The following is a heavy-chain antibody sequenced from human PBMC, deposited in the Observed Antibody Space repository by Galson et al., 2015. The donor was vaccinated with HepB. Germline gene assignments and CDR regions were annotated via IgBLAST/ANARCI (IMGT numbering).Heavy chain of an antibody. CDR2: LNPSSGST. D-gene: IGHD2-15*01. V-gene: IGHV1-46*02. CDR3: ARGPRTYSFDS. J-gene: IGHJ4*02. Sequence: SVKVSCKASGYTFNSYYMYWVRQAPGQGLEWMGILNPSSGSTSFAQKFQGRVTITRDTSTSTVYLELNSLRSEDTAVYYCARGPRTYSFDSWGQGTLVTVSS. CDR1: GYTFNSYY.